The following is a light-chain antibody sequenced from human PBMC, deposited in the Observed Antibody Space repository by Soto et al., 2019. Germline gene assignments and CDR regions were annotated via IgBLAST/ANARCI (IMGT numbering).Light chain of an antibody. CDR3: QVWDSSSDRAV. CDR1: NIGSKS. V-gene: IGLV3-21*04. J-gene: IGLJ2*01. CDR2: YDS. Sequence: SYELTQPPSVSVAPGKTARITCGGTNIGSKSVHWYQQKPGQAPVLVIYYDSDRPSGIPERFSGSNSGNTATLTISRVEAGDEADYYCQVWDSSSDRAVFGGGTKLTVL.